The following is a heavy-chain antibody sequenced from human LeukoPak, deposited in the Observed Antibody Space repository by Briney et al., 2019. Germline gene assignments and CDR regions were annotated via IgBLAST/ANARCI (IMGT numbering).Heavy chain of an antibody. J-gene: IGHJ6*03. CDR3: ARCGWDYYYYYMDV. CDR1: GFTFTSYA. D-gene: IGHD1-26*01. Sequence: PGRSLRLSCAVSGFTFTSYAIHWVRQAPGKGLEWVAVTSHDGSYKYYADSVKGRFTISRDNSKNTLNLQMNSLRVEDTAVYYCARCGWDYYYYYMDVWGKGTTVTVSS. V-gene: IGHV3-30*04. CDR2: TSHDGSYK.